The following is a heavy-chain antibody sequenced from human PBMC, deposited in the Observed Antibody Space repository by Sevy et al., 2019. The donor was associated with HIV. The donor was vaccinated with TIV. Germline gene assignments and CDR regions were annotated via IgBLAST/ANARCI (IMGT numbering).Heavy chain of an antibody. D-gene: IGHD6-13*01. CDR1: GFTFSSYS. Sequence: GGSLRLSCAASGFTFSSYSMNWVRQAPGKGLEWVSYISGSSSTKYYADSVKGRFTISKDNAKNSLYLQMNSLRDEDTAVYYCAREREAAAGTNKEFDYWGQGTLVTVSS. CDR2: ISGSSSTK. CDR3: AREREAAAGTNKEFDY. V-gene: IGHV3-48*02. J-gene: IGHJ4*02.